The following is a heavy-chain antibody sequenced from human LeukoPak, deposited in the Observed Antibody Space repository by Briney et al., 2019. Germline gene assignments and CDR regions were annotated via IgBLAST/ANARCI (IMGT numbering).Heavy chain of an antibody. J-gene: IGHJ1*01. V-gene: IGHV1-3*04. CDR1: GYTFTTRA. Sequence: ASVKVSCKASGYTFTTRAIHWVRQAPRQSLEWMGWINTGNGNTKSSQKFQDRVTLTRDTSASTAYMELNSLSSEDTAVYYCARVPLHDASGRYYPHWGQGTLVTVSS. D-gene: IGHD3-22*01. CDR3: ARVPLHDASGRYYPH. CDR2: INTGNGNT.